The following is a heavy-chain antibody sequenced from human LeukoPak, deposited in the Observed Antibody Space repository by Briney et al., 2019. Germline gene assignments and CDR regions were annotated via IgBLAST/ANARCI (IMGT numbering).Heavy chain of an antibody. CDR2: IYYSGST. D-gene: IGHD3-16*01. J-gene: IGHJ4*02. CDR1: GGSISSYY. V-gene: IGHV4-59*01. Sequence: SETLSLTCTVSGGSISSYYWSWIRQPPGKGLEWIGYIYYSGSTNYNPSLKSRVTISVDTSKNQFSLKLSSVTAADTAVYYCAREVWGSKPHFDYWGQGTLVTVSS. CDR3: AREVWGSKPHFDY.